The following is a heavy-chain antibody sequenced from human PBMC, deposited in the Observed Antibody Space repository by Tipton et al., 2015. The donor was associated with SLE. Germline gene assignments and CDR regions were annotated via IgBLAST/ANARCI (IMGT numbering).Heavy chain of an antibody. CDR1: GGSFSGYY. J-gene: IGHJ3*02. Sequence: TLSLTCAVYGGSFSGYYWSWIRQPPGKGLEWIGEINHSGSTNYNPSLKSRVTISVDTSKNQFSLKLSSVTAADTAVYYCARVLHYYDSSGYYPHAFDIWGQGTMVTVSS. CDR3: ARVLHYYDSSGYYPHAFDI. CDR2: INHSGST. D-gene: IGHD3-22*01. V-gene: IGHV4-34*01.